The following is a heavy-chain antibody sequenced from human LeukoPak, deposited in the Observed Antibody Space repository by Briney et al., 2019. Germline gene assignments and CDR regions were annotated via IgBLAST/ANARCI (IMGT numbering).Heavy chain of an antibody. V-gene: IGHV5-51*01. CDR1: GYTFTTYW. Sequence: GESLKISCKGSGYTFTTYWIGWVRQLPGKGLEWMGIIYPDDSDTRYSPSFQGQVTISADKSVRTAYLQWSSLKASDTAMYYCARPNITSYYDSRGYDAFDVWGQGTMVTVSS. J-gene: IGHJ3*01. CDR2: IYPDDSDT. CDR3: ARPNITSYYDSRGYDAFDV. D-gene: IGHD3-22*01.